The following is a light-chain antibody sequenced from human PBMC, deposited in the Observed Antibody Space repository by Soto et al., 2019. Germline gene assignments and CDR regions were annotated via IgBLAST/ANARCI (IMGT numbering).Light chain of an antibody. Sequence: QSALTQPRSASGSPGQSVTISCTGTSSDVGGYKYVSWYQQYPGKAPKLMIYDVNKRPSGVPDRFSGSKSGNTASLTVSGLQTEDEAHYYCSSFAGSRKLVFAGGTKLTVL. CDR2: DVN. CDR3: SSFAGSRKLV. CDR1: SSDVGGYKY. J-gene: IGLJ3*02. V-gene: IGLV2-8*01.